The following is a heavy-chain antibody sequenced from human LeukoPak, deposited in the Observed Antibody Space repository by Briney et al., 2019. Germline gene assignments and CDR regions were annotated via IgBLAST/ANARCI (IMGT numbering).Heavy chain of an antibody. CDR3: ARDNSVGDIAWWFDP. V-gene: IGHV1-46*01. D-gene: IGHD3-16*02. CDR2: INPSGSST. Sequence: ASVKVSCKASGYSFTSHYMHWVRQAPGQGLEWMGLINPSGSSTLYAQKFQGRVTMTRDVSTTTDYMELSSLRSEDTAVYYCARDNSVGDIAWWFDPWGQGTLVTVSS. CDR1: GYSFTSHY. J-gene: IGHJ5*02.